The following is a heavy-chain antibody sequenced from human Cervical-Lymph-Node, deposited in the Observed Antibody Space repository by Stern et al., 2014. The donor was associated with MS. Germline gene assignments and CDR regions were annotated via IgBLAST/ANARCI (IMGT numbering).Heavy chain of an antibody. D-gene: IGHD3-22*01. CDR3: AHSRITMMGPLLDI. V-gene: IGHV2-5*02. Sequence: QITLKESGPTLVKPTQTLTLTCTFSGFSLSTSGVGVGWIRQPPGKALEXLALIYGDDEKRDSPSLKSRLTITKDTSKNQVVLTMTNMDPVDTATYYCAHSRITMMGPLLDIWGQGTMVTVSS. J-gene: IGHJ3*02. CDR1: GFSLSTSGVG. CDR2: IYGDDEK.